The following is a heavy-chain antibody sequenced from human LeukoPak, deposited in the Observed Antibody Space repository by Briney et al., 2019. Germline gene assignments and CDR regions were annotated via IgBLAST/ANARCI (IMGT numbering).Heavy chain of an antibody. V-gene: IGHV4-59*08. D-gene: IGHD3-3*01. Sequence: SETLSLTCAVYGGSFSGYYWSWIRQPPGKGLEWIGYIYYSGSTNYNPSLKSRVTISVDTSKNQFSLKLSSVTAADTAVYYCARLYYDFWSGYSNWFDPRGQGTLVTVSS. CDR2: IYYSGST. CDR3: ARLYYDFWSGYSNWFDP. CDR1: GGSFSGYY. J-gene: IGHJ5*02.